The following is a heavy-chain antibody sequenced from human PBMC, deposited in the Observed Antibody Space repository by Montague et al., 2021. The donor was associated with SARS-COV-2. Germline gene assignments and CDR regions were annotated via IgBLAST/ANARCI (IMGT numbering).Heavy chain of an antibody. Sequence: SETLSLTCTVSGGSISSSSYYWGWIRQPPGKGLEWIGSIYYSGSTYYTPSLKSRVTISVDKSKNQFSLKLSSVTAAATAVYYCAGDGSLRFEFLIGPRPYYYGMDVWGQGTTVTVSS. CDR1: GGSISSSSYY. CDR3: AGDGSLRFEFLIGPRPYYYGMDV. V-gene: IGHV4-39*07. J-gene: IGHJ6*02. CDR2: IYYSGST. D-gene: IGHD3-9*01.